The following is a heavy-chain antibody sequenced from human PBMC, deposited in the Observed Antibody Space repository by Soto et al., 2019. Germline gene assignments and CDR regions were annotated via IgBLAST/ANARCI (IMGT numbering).Heavy chain of an antibody. J-gene: IGHJ6*02. CDR2: IYYSGST. V-gene: IGHV4-59*01. CDR1: GGSISSYY. Sequence: SETLSLTCTVSGGSISSYYWSWIRQPPGKGLEWIGYIYYSGSTNYNPSLKSRVTISVDTSKNQFSLKLSSVTAADTAVYYCARXRATVTTSPKDYYGMDVWGQGTTVTVSS. CDR3: ARXRATVTTSPKDYYGMDV. D-gene: IGHD4-4*01.